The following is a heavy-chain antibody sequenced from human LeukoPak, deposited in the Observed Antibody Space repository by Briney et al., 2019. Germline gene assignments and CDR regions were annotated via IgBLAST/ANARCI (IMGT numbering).Heavy chain of an antibody. J-gene: IGHJ6*03. CDR1: GGTFSSYA. V-gene: IGHV1-69*06. CDR3: ARAGDILTQFTFTGYYYMDV. CDR2: IIPIFGTA. D-gene: IGHD3-9*01. Sequence: SVKVSCKASGGTFSSYAISWVRQAPGQGLEWMGGIIPIFGTANYAQKFQGRVTITADKSTSTAYMELSSLRSEDTAVYYCARAGDILTQFTFTGYYYMDVWGKGTTVTVSS.